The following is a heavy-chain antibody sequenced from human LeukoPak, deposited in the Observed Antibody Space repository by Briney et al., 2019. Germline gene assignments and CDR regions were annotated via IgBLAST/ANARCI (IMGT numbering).Heavy chain of an antibody. Sequence: GGSLRLSCAASGFTFSSYGMHWVRQAPGKGLEWVAVISYDGSNKYYADSVKGRFTISRDNSKNTLYLQMNSLRAEDTAVYYCARMASGQYGDVWGQGTTVTVSS. J-gene: IGHJ6*02. V-gene: IGHV3-30*03. CDR1: GFTFSSYG. CDR2: ISYDGSNK. D-gene: IGHD2/OR15-2a*01. CDR3: ARMASGQYGDV.